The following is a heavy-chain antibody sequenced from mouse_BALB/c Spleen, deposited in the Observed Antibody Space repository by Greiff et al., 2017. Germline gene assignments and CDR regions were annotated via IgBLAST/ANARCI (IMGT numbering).Heavy chain of an antibody. D-gene: IGHD1-1*01. CDR3: ARRGTTVVGDWYFDV. J-gene: IGHJ1*01. CDR2: IDPYNGGT. CDR1: GYTFTDYE. V-gene: IGHV1-15*01. Sequence: VQLQQSGAELVRPGASVTLSCKASGYTFTDYEMHWVKQTPVHGLEWIGAIDPYNGGTSYNQKFKGKATLTVDKSSSTAFMHLNSLTSEDSAVYYCARRGTTVVGDWYFDVWGAGTTVTVSS.